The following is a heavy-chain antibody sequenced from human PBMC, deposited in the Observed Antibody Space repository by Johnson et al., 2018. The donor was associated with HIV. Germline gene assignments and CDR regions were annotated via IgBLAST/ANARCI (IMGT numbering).Heavy chain of an antibody. J-gene: IGHJ3*02. CDR1: GFTFDDYD. CDR3: TRGQYLSPFDAFDI. D-gene: IGHD2/OR15-2a*01. CDR2: INWNGGKT. V-gene: IGHV3-20*04. Sequence: MQLVESGGGAVRPGGSLRISCAASGFTFDDYDMSWVRQAPGKGLEWVSGINWNGGKTGYADSVKGRFTISRDNAKNSLYVQMNSLRAEDTALYFCTRGQYLSPFDAFDIWGQGTMVTVSS.